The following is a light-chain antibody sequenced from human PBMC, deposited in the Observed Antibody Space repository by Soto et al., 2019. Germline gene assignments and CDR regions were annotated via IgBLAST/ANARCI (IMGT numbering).Light chain of an antibody. CDR3: LQHNSYPLT. CDR1: QGVGND. J-gene: IGKJ4*01. Sequence: DIRMTQSASSLCAFVGDRVSMXCRASQGVGNDFAWYQQKPGKAPKRLIYAASSLQSVGPSRFSGSGSGTEFTRTISSLQPEDFATYYGLQHNSYPLTFGGGTKVDIK. CDR2: AAS. V-gene: IGKV1-17*01.